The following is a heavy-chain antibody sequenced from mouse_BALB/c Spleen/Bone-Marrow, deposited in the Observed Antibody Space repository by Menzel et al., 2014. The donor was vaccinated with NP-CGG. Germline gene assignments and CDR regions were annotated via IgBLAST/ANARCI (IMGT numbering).Heavy chain of an antibody. D-gene: IGHD1-1*01. CDR3: ARDSLYYYGSSYGYFDV. J-gene: IGHJ1*01. CDR2: ISNGGSYT. V-gene: IGHV5-4*02. Sequence: EVKLMESGGGLIKPGGSLKLSCAASGFTFSDYYMYWVRQTPEKRLEWVATISNGGSYTYYPDSVKGRFTISRDNAKNNLYLQMSSLKSEDTAMYYCARDSLYYYGSSYGYFDVWGAGTTVTVSS. CDR1: GFTFSDYY.